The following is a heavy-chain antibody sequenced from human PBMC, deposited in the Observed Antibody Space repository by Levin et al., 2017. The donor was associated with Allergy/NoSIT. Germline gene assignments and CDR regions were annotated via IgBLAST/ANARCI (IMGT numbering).Heavy chain of an antibody. CDR2: ISPYNGNT. J-gene: IGHJ5*02. V-gene: IGHV1-18*01. Sequence: GGSLRLSCKASGYTFTSYGISWVRQAPGQGLEWMGWISPYNGNTNYAQKLQGRVTMTTDTSTSTAYMELRSLRSDDTAVYYCARDYYYGSGSYRRWFDPWGQGTLVTVSS. CDR3: ARDYYYGSGSYRRWFDP. CDR1: GYTFTSYG. D-gene: IGHD3-10*01.